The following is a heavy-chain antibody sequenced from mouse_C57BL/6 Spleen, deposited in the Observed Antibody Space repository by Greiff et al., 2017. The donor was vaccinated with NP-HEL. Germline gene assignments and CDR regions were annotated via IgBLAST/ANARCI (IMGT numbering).Heavy chain of an antibody. V-gene: IGHV5-16*01. Sequence: EVKVVESEGGLVQPGSSMKLSCTASGFTFSDYYMAWVRQVPEKGLEWVANINYDGSSTYYLDSLKSRFIISRDNAKNILYLQMSSLKSEDTATYYCAREYGSSYGYFDYWGQGTTLTVSS. CDR3: AREYGSSYGYFDY. CDR2: INYDGSST. D-gene: IGHD1-1*01. CDR1: GFTFSDYY. J-gene: IGHJ2*01.